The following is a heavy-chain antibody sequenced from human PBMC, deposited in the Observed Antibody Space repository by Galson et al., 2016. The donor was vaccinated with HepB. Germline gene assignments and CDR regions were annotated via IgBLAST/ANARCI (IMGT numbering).Heavy chain of an antibody. V-gene: IGHV1-18*01. Sequence: SVKVSCKASGYTFASYGITWVRQAPGQGLEWMGWINAYNGNANYAQKLQGRVTMTTDTSTNTAYMELRSLRSDDTAVYYCARLMITFGGVIAKTFDSWGREPWSPSPQ. D-gene: IGHD3-16*02. CDR3: ARLMITFGGVIAKTFDS. CDR2: INAYNGNA. CDR1: GYTFASYG. J-gene: IGHJ4*02.